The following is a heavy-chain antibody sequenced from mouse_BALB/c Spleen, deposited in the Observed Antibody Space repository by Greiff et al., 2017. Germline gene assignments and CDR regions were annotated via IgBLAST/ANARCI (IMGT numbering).Heavy chain of an antibody. D-gene: IGHD2-3*01. CDR1: GFTFSSYA. CDR2: ISSGGST. Sequence: EVQGVESGGGLVKPGGSLKLSCAASGFTFSSYAMSWVRQTPEKRLEWVASISSGGSTYYPDSVKGRFTISRDNARNILYLQMSSLRSEDTAMYYCARGWRDGYYFDYWGQGTTLTVSS. J-gene: IGHJ2*01. CDR3: ARGWRDGYYFDY. V-gene: IGHV5-6-5*01.